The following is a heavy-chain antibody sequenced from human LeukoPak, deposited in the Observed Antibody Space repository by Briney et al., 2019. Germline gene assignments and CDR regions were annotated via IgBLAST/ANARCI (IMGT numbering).Heavy chain of an antibody. CDR2: INPNSGGT. D-gene: IGHD3-10*01. CDR1: GYTFTRYG. CDR3: ARVYGSGSANYDY. J-gene: IGHJ4*02. Sequence: ASVKVSCKASGYTFTRYGISWVRQAPGQGLEWMGWINPNSGGTNYAQKFQGRVTMTRDTSISTAYMELSRLRSDDTAVYYCARVYGSGSANYDYWGQGTLVTVSS. V-gene: IGHV1-2*02.